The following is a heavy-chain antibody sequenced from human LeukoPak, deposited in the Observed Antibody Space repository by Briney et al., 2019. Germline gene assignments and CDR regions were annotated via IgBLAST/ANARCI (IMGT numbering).Heavy chain of an antibody. CDR1: GFTFSSYS. CDR3: AERTSESSGYDY. J-gene: IGHJ4*02. V-gene: IGHV3-48*02. CDR2: ISSTGTVI. D-gene: IGHD3-22*01. Sequence: GESLRLSCAASGFTFSSYSMNWVRQAPGKGLEWVSYISSTGTVIYYADSVKGRFTISRDNAKNSVYLQMNSLSDEDTAVYYCAERTSESSGYDYWGQGTLVTVSS.